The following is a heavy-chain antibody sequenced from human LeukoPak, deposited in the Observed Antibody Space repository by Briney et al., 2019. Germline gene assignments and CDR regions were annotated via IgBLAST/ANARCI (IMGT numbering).Heavy chain of an antibody. V-gene: IGHV1-46*01. CDR2: INPSGGST. Sequence: ASVKVSCKASGYSFTRYYLYWVRQAPGQGLEWMGIINPSGGSTSYAQKFLGRVTMIRDMAKGKVYMVLGSSGCEDRAVVYCARTSYDSWGWDFDIWGQGTKVTVSS. CDR1: GYSFTRYY. CDR3: ARTSYDSWGWDFDI. D-gene: IGHD3-22*01. J-gene: IGHJ3*02.